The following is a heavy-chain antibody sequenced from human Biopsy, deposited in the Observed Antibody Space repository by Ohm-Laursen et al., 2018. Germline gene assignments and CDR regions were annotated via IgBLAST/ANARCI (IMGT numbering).Heavy chain of an antibody. J-gene: IGHJ5*02. D-gene: IGHD6-6*01. CDR1: GYSFTTYD. CDR3: ARGYSRRVSIFEASIYWFDT. V-gene: IGHV1-8*01. CDR2: MIPSSGKT. Sequence: ASVKVSCKASGYSFTTYDVNWVRQARGQGLEWMGWMIPSSGKTGYAQRFQGRVTLTMNTSISTAYMELSGLRSEDTAVYFCARGYSRRVSIFEASIYWFDTWGQGTLVTVSS.